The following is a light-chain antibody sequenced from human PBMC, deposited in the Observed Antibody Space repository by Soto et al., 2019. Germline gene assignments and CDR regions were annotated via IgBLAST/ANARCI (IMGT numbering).Light chain of an antibody. CDR1: QTVGTN. J-gene: IGKJ3*01. CDR3: QQYNKWPLFT. Sequence: EVVLTQSPATLSVSPGERATLSCRASQTVGTNLALYQQRPGQAPRLLIYGASTRATGIPARCSGSGSGSDFTLTISSLQSDDFAVHYCQQYNKWPLFTFGPGTRVDNK. V-gene: IGKV3-15*01. CDR2: GAS.